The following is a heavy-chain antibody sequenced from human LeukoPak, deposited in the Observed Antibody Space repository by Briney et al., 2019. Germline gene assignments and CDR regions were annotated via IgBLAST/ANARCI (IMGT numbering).Heavy chain of an antibody. V-gene: IGHV3-23*01. CDR3: AKTPLSRYYFDY. Sequence: GGSLRLSCAASGFTFKTHAMSWVRQAPGKGLEWVSAISGSGGSTYYADSVKGRFTISRDNSKNTLYLQMNSLRAEDTAVYYCAKTPLSRYYFDYWGQGTLVTVSS. CDR2: ISGSGGST. D-gene: IGHD4-17*01. J-gene: IGHJ4*02. CDR1: GFTFKTHA.